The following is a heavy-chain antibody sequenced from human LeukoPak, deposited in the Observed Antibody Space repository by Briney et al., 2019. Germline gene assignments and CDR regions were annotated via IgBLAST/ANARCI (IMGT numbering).Heavy chain of an antibody. CDR2: IYYSGST. D-gene: IGHD3-9*01. CDR1: GGSISSYY. Sequence: SETLSLTCTVSGGSISSYYWSWIRQPPGKGLEWIGYIYYSGSTNYNPSLKSRVTISVDTSKNQFSLKLSSVTAADTAVYYCARGGYDILTGYSPPVYYYYYYMDVWGKGTTVTVSS. J-gene: IGHJ6*03. V-gene: IGHV4-59*01. CDR3: ARGGYDILTGYSPPVYYYYYYMDV.